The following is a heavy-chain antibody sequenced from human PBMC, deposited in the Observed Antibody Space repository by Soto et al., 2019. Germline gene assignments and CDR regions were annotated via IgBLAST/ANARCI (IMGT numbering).Heavy chain of an antibody. CDR2: ISSNSAYI. V-gene: IGHV3-21*02. J-gene: IGHJ5*02. D-gene: IGHD3-10*01. Sequence: EVQLVESGGGLVKPGGSLRLSCAASGFTFRSFTMNWVRQAPGKGLEWVSTISSNSAYIYYTDALRGRFTISRDNAKNSLHLQMNSLRAEDTAVYYCTRDASRDISARGWFDPWGPGTLVTVSS. CDR3: TRDASRDISARGWFDP. CDR1: GFTFRSFT.